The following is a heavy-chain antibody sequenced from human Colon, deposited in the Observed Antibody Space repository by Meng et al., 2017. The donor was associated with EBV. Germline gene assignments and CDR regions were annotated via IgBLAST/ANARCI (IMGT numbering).Heavy chain of an antibody. Sequence: QVQLQQGGAGLLKPSGTLSRSCAVYGGSFRDYYWTWIRHPPGKGLEWIGEIDHRGNTKYNPSLKSRVTISLDTSKKQFSLKVSSVTAADSAVYYCARRGPSGNFSPWSQGALVTVSS. CDR2: IDHRGNT. V-gene: IGHV4-34*01. D-gene: IGHD3-10*01. CDR3: ARRGPSGNFSP. CDR1: GGSFRDYY. J-gene: IGHJ5*02.